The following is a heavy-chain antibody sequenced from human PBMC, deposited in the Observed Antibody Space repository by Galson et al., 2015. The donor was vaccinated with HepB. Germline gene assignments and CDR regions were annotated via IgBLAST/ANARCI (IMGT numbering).Heavy chain of an antibody. V-gene: IGHV3-23*01. CDR3: AKDAIRASLHMWYFHY. CDR2: ITNSGNHT. CDR1: GFAFDNYA. J-gene: IGHJ4*02. D-gene: IGHD2-15*01. Sequence: SLRLSCAASGFAFDNYAMTWVRQAPGKGLEWVSSITNSGNHTYYADSVRGRFTLSRDNSKNTVSLQMSSLSADDTAVYYCAKDAIRASLHMWYFHYWGPGTLVVVSS.